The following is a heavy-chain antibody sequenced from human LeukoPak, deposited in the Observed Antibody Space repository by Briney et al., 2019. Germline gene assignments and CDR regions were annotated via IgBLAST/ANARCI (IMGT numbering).Heavy chain of an antibody. V-gene: IGHV3-48*03. CDR2: ISSSGSTI. D-gene: IGHD3-22*01. J-gene: IGHJ4*02. CDR1: GFTFSTYE. CDR3: ARAADYYDSSGYQYYFDY. Sequence: GGSLRLSCAASGFTFSTYEMNWVRQAPAKGLEWVSYISSSGSTIYYADSVKGRFTISRDNAKNSLYLQMNSLRAEDTAVYYCARAADYYDSSGYQYYFDYWGQGTLVTVSS.